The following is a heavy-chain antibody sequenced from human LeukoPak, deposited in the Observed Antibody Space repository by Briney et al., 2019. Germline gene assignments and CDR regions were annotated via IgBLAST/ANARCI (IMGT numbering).Heavy chain of an antibody. D-gene: IGHD3-10*01. J-gene: IGHJ4*02. V-gene: IGHV1-2*02. CDR3: AMADYYGSGSYYRVDY. CDR2: INPNSGGT. Sequence: HWVRQAPGQGLEWMGWINPNSGGTNYAQKFQGRVTMTRDTSISTAYMELSRLRSDDTAVYYCAMADYYGSGSYYRVDYWGQGTLVTVSS.